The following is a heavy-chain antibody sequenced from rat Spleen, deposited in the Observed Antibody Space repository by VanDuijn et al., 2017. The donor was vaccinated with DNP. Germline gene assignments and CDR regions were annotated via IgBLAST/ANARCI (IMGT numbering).Heavy chain of an antibody. D-gene: IGHD1-2*01. CDR3: ARHQLYYAMDA. Sequence: EVQLVESGGDLVQPGRSLKLSCVASGFTVTNFWMTWIRQVPGKGLEWVASITSSSDITYYPDSVKGRFTISRDFAKNTLYLQMNSLRSEDTATYYCARHQLYYAMDAWGQGTSVTVSS. CDR2: ITSSSDIT. CDR1: GFTVTNFW. J-gene: IGHJ4*01. V-gene: IGHV5-31*01.